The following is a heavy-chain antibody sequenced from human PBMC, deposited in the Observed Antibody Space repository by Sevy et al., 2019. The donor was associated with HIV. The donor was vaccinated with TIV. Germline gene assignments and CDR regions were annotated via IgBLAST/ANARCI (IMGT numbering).Heavy chain of an antibody. D-gene: IGHD3-9*01. Sequence: SETLSLTCAVYNGSFTGYFWTWIRQPPGKGLEWLGEINHSGATTYNPSFKGRITISADTSKNQFSMKLTSITATDSATYFCARRAPYYYDNTKKILFSYYFDFWGHGTPVTVSS. CDR2: INHSGAT. J-gene: IGHJ4*01. CDR3: ARRAPYYYDNTKKILFSYYFDF. V-gene: IGHV4-34*01. CDR1: NGSFTGYF.